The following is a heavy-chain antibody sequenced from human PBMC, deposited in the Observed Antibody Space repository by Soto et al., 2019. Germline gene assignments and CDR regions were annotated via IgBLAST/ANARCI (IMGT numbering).Heavy chain of an antibody. CDR2: IGGDAVTT. D-gene: IGHD6-19*01. J-gene: IGHJ6*02. CDR3: AKALYSSTYSRGMDV. V-gene: IGHV3-23*01. Sequence: GGSLRLFCAASGFSFGSYSMTWVRQAPGKGLEWVSVIGGDAVTTYYADSVKGRFTVSRDNSKNTVHLQMNSLRAEDTAVYYCAKALYSSTYSRGMDVWGQGTTVTVSS. CDR1: GFSFGSYS.